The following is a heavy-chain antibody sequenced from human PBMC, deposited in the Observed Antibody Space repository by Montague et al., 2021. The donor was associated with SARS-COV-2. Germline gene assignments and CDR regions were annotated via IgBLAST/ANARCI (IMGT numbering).Heavy chain of an antibody. CDR3: ARDVYCYDSSGYYYGRYYYYGMDV. D-gene: IGHD3-22*01. CDR1: GFTFSSYG. V-gene: IGHV3-33*01. CDR2: IWYDGSNK. J-gene: IGHJ6*02. Sequence: SLRLSRAASGFTFSSYGMHWVRQAPGKGLEWAAVIWYDGSNKYYXXSLKGRFTISRDNSKNTLYLQMNSLRAEDTAVYYCARDVYCYDSSGYYYGRYYYYGMDVWGQGTTVTASS.